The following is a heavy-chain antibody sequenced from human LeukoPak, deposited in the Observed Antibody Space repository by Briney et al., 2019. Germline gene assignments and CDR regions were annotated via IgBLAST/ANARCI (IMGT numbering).Heavy chain of an antibody. V-gene: IGHV1-3*04. Sequence: ASVKVSCKASGYTFTNYALHWVRQAPGQRVEWMGWINTGNGNTRYSQKFQGRVTITRATSASTAYMELSSLRSEDTAVYYCARVGYSGYDSRPVFNYWGQGTLVTVSS. CDR2: INTGNGNT. CDR3: ARVGYSGYDSRPVFNY. CDR1: GYTFTNYA. J-gene: IGHJ4*02. D-gene: IGHD5-12*01.